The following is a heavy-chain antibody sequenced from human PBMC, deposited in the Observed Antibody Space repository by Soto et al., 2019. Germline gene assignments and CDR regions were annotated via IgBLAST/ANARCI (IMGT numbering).Heavy chain of an antibody. D-gene: IGHD3-16*02. V-gene: IGHV4-34*01. CDR1: GGSFSDYS. Sequence: PSETLSLTCAVSGGSFSDYSWTWIRQPPGKGLEWIGEINHSGSTNYSPSLKSRVTISVDTSKNQFSLKLSSVTAADTAVYYCARVSLNSMRDCIWGSFRTYYYYYMDVWGKGTTVTVSS. CDR2: INHSGST. J-gene: IGHJ6*03. CDR3: ARVSLNSMRDCIWGSFRTYYYYYMDV.